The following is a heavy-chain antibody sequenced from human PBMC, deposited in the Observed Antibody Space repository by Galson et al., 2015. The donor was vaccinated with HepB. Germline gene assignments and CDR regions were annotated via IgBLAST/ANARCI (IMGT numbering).Heavy chain of an antibody. D-gene: IGHD2-2*01. CDR2: ISYDGSNK. J-gene: IGHJ5*02. CDR1: GFTFSSYA. CDR3: ARDRVVSRKRYQLLFPLWFDP. V-gene: IGHV3-30-3*01. Sequence: SLRLSCAASGFTFSSYAMHWVRQAPGKGLEWVAVISYDGSNKYYADSVKGRFTISRDNSKNTLYLQMNSLRAEDTAVYYCARDRVVSRKRYQLLFPLWFDPWGQGTLVTVSS.